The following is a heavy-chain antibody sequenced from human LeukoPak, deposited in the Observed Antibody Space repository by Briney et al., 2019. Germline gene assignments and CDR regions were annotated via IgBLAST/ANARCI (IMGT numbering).Heavy chain of an antibody. D-gene: IGHD1-26*01. CDR1: GFTFSSYW. CDR2: INSDGSST. V-gene: IGHV3-74*01. Sequence: GGSLRLPCAASGFTFSSYWMHWVRQAPGKGLVWVSRINSDGSSTSYADSVKGRFTISRDNAKNTLYLQMNSLRAEDTAVYYCARVHVWELPPAFDYWGQGTLVTVSS. CDR3: ARVHVWELPPAFDY. J-gene: IGHJ4*02.